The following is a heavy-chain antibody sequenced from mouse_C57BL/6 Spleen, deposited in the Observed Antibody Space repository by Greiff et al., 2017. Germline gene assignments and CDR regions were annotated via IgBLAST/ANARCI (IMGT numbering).Heavy chain of an antibody. J-gene: IGHJ1*03. CDR1: GYTFTSYG. D-gene: IGHD2-3*01. Sequence: QVQLKESGAELARPGASVKLSCKASGYTFTSYGISWVKQRTGQGLEWIGEIYPRSGNTYYNEKFKGKATLTADKSSSTAYMELRSLTSEDSAVYCCARADGYYWYFDVWGTGTTVTVSS. CDR2: IYPRSGNT. V-gene: IGHV1-81*01. CDR3: ARADGYYWYFDV.